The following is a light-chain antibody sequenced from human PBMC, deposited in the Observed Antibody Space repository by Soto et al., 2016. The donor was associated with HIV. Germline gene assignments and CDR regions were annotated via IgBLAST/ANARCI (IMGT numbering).Light chain of an antibody. V-gene: IGKV1-5*03. Sequence: DIQMTQFPSTLSASIGDRVTITCRASQSVSVWLAWYQQKPGKAPNLLIFKTSTLEIGVPSRFSGSGSGTDFTLTISSLQPEDSASYFCLQDYNYPYTFGQGTKLEIK. J-gene: IGKJ2*01. CDR1: QSVSVW. CDR2: KTS. CDR3: LQDYNYPYT.